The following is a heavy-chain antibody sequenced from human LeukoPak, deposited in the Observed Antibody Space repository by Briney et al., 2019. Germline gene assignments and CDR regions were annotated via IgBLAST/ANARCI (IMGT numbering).Heavy chain of an antibody. J-gene: IGHJ4*02. CDR2: LSGSGGST. CDR1: GFTFNSYA. V-gene: IGHV3-23*01. D-gene: IGHD3-9*01. CDR3: AKKSEVLTGYVDY. Sequence: GGPLRLSCAASGFTFNSYAMSWVPHAPGKGLEGVSALSGSGGSTYYADSVKSRFTISRDNSKNTLYMKMNSLRAEDTAVYYCAKKSEVLTGYVDYWGQGTLVTVSS.